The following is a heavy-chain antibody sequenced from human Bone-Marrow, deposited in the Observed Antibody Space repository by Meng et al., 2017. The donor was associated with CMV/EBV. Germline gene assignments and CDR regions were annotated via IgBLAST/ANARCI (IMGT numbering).Heavy chain of an antibody. D-gene: IGHD2-2*01. Sequence: GESLKISCAASGFTFSSYAMHWVRQAPGKGLEWVAVISYDGSNKYYADSVKGRFTISRDTSKNTLYLQMNSLRAEDTAVYYCARADRRGYCSSMSCYGNWFDPWGQGSLVTVSS. J-gene: IGHJ5*02. CDR1: GFTFSSYA. CDR3: ARADRRGYCSSMSCYGNWFDP. V-gene: IGHV3-30*04. CDR2: ISYDGSNK.